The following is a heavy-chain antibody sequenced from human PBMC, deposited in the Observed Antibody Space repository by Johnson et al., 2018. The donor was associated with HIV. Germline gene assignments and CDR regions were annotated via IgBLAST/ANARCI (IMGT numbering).Heavy chain of an antibody. CDR2: IWQDGQTK. CDR1: GFSVRNYG. CDR3: ARDGGYTFFAFDT. Sequence: QVQLVESGGGVVLPGRSLGLSCAASGFSVRNYGMHWVRQAPGKGLEWLAVIWQDGQTKYFADSVKGRFTISRDTYKNTLNVQMNSLRAEDTAIYYCARDGGYTFFAFDTWGRGTLVTVSS. J-gene: IGHJ3*02. D-gene: IGHD5-18*01. V-gene: IGHV3-33*01.